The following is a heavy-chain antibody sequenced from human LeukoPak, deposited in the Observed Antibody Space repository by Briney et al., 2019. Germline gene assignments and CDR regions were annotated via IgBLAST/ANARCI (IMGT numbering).Heavy chain of an antibody. D-gene: IGHD1-14*01. CDR2: IIPIFGTA. J-gene: IGHJ4*02. V-gene: IGHV1-69*05. CDR1: GGPFSSYA. Sequence: GSSGKFSCKASGGPFSSYAISWVRQAPGQGLEWMGRIIPIFGTANYAQKFQGRVTITTDESTSTAYLELSSLRSEDTAVYYCSSLREPHYFDYWGQGTLVTVSS. CDR3: SSLREPHYFDY.